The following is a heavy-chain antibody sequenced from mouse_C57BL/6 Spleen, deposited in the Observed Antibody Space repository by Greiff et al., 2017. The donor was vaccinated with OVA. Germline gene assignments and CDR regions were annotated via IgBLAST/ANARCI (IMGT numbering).Heavy chain of an antibody. V-gene: IGHV1-55*01. CDR2: IYPGSGST. Sequence: QVQLQQPGAELVKPGASVKMSCKASGYTFTSYWITWVKQRPGQGLEWIGDIYPGSGSTNYNEKFKSKATLTVDTSSSTAYMQLSSLTSEDSAVYYCARGDYAVVVPRYFDVRGTGTTVTVSS. CDR3: ARGDYAVVVPRYFDV. CDR1: GYTFTSYW. J-gene: IGHJ1*03. D-gene: IGHD1-1*01.